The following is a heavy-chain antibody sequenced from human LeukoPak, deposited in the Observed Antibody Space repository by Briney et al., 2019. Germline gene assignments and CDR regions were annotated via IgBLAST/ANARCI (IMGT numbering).Heavy chain of an antibody. J-gene: IGHJ4*02. CDR1: GRSFSGYY. D-gene: IGHD6-6*01. V-gene: IGHV4-34*01. CDR2: INHSGST. CDR3: ARARRGSTSSPFRSSIAARNYFDY. Sequence: SETLSLTCAVYGRSFSGYYWSWIRQPPGKGLEWIGEINHSGSTNYNPSLKSRVTISVDTSKNQFSLKLSSVTAADTAVYYCARARRGSTSSPFRSSIAARNYFDYWGQGTLVTVSS.